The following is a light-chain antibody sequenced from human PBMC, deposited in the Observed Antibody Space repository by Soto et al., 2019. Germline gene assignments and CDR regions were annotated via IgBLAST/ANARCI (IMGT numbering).Light chain of an antibody. Sequence: QSVLTQPASVSGSPGQSTTISCTGTSSDVGGYNYVSWYQQHPGKAPKLMIYDVSNRPSGVSNRFSGSKSGNTASLTISGLQAEDEADYYCSSYTSSSTPYVFGTGTKV. CDR1: SSDVGGYNY. CDR2: DVS. CDR3: SSYTSSSTPYV. V-gene: IGLV2-14*01. J-gene: IGLJ1*01.